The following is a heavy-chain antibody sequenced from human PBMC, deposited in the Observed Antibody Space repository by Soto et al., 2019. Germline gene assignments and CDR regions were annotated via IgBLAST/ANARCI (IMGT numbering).Heavy chain of an antibody. D-gene: IGHD3-22*01. V-gene: IGHV1-2*02. CDR2: INPNSGGT. CDR3: ARGPRAAWYYDSSGYHYLDY. CDR1: GYTFTGYY. J-gene: IGHJ4*02. Sequence: ASVKVSCKASGYTFTGYYMHWVRQAPGQGLEWMGWINPNSGGTNYAQKFQGRVTMTRDTSISTAYMELSRLRSDDTAVYYCARGPRAAWYYDSSGYHYLDYWGQGTLVTVSS.